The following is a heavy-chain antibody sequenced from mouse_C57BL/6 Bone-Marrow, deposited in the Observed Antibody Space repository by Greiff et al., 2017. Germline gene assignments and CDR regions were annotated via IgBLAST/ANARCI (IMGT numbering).Heavy chain of an antibody. V-gene: IGHV1-80*01. Sequence: VQLQQSGAELVKPGASVKISCKASGYAFSSYWMNWVKQRPGKGLEWIGQIYPGDGDTNYNGKFKGKATLTADKSSSTAYMQLSSLTSEDSAVYVCARILLWYFYAMDYWGQGTAVTVSS. D-gene: IGHD2-1*01. CDR1: GYAFSSYW. CDR3: ARILLWYFYAMDY. J-gene: IGHJ4*01. CDR2: IYPGDGDT.